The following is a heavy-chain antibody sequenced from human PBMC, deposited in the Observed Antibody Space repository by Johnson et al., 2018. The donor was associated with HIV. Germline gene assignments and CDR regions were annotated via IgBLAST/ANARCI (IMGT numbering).Heavy chain of an antibody. J-gene: IGHJ3*02. CDR3: AKGLGRAAAGTRNAFDI. V-gene: IGHV3-NL1*01. D-gene: IGHD6-13*01. Sequence: QMLLVESGGGVVQPGRSLRLSCAASGFTFTSYAMHWVRQAPGKGLEWVSAISGSGGSTYYADSVKGRFTISRDNSKNTLYLQMNSLRAEDTAVYYCAKGLGRAAAGTRNAFDIWGQGTMVTVSS. CDR1: GFTFTSYA. CDR2: ISGSGGST.